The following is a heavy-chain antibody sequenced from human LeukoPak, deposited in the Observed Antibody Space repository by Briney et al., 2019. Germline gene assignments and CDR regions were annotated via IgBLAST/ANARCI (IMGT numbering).Heavy chain of an antibody. D-gene: IGHD5/OR15-5a*01. CDR1: GLTFSSSW. CDR3: ARSLSSASRVDF. J-gene: IGHJ4*02. Sequence: GGSLRLSCAASGLTFSSSWMHWVRQAPGKGLLWVSRINSDGVSTNCADSVRGRFTISRDNAKNTLYLQMNSLRAEDTAVYFCARSLSSASRVDFWGQGTLVTVSS. CDR2: INSDGVST. V-gene: IGHV3-74*01.